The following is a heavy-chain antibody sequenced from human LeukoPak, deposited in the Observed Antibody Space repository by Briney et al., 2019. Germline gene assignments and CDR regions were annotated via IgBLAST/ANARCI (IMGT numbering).Heavy chain of an antibody. D-gene: IGHD6-13*01. V-gene: IGHV4-59*01. CDR2: IHYSGST. J-gene: IGHJ4*02. Sequence: SETLSLTCTVSGGSISSYYWSWIRQPPGKGLEWIGYIHYSGSTNYNPSLKSRVTISVDTSKNQFSLKLSSVTAADTAVYYCARGPGIAAAGFDYWGQGTLVTVSS. CDR1: GGSISSYY. CDR3: ARGPGIAAAGFDY.